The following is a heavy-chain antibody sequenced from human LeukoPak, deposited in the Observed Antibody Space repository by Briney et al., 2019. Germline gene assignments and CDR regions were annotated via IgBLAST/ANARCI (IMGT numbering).Heavy chain of an antibody. V-gene: IGHV3-33*06. CDR2: IWYDGSNK. Sequence: GGSLRLSCAASGFTFSSYGMHWVRQAPGKGLEWVAVIWYDGSNKYYADSVKGRFTISRDNSKNTLYLQMNSLRAEDTAVYYCAKDRGSSCTAVDYWGQGTLVTVFS. D-gene: IGHD2-2*01. CDR3: AKDRGSSCTAVDY. J-gene: IGHJ4*02. CDR1: GFTFSSYG.